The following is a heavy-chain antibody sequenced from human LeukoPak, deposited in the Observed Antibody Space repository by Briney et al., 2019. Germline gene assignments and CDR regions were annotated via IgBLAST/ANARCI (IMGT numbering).Heavy chain of an antibody. J-gene: IGHJ5*02. V-gene: IGHV3-9*01. CDR1: GFTFDDWA. CDR2: ISWNSGSI. Sequence: PGGSLRLSCAASGFTFDDWAMHWVRRAPGKGLEWVSGISWNSGSIGYADSVKGRFTISRDNAKNSLYLRMNSLRAEDTALYYCAKGRDKYQLLSKNWFDPWGQGTLVTVSS. D-gene: IGHD2-2*01. CDR3: AKGRDKYQLLSKNWFDP.